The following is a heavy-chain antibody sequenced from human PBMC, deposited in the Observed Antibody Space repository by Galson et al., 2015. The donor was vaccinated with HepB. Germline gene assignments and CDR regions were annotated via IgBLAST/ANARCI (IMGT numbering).Heavy chain of an antibody. CDR2: TFYSGST. CDR3: ARLLYGGNTGRWFDP. J-gene: IGHJ5*02. D-gene: IGHD4-23*01. Sequence: TLSLTCTVSGGSISSSNYYWGWIRQPPGKGLEWIVNTFYSGSTYYNPSLKGRVTTAVDTTKNKLALKLNSVTAADTAIYYCARLLYGGNTGRWFDPWGQGTLVTVSS. V-gene: IGHV4-39*01. CDR1: GGSISSSNYY.